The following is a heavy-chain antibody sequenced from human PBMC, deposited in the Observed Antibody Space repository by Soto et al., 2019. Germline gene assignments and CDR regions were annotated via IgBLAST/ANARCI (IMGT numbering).Heavy chain of an antibody. J-gene: IGHJ3*02. CDR1: GFTFSSYA. V-gene: IGHV3-23*01. CDR2: ISGSGGST. D-gene: IGHD3-10*01. Sequence: EVQLLESGGGLVQPGGSLRLSCAASGFTFSSYAMSWVRQAPGKGLEWVSAISGSGGSTYYADSVKGRFTISRDNSKNPLYLQMNSLRAEDTAVYYCAKARRGPNAFEIWGQGTMVTVSS. CDR3: AKARRGPNAFEI.